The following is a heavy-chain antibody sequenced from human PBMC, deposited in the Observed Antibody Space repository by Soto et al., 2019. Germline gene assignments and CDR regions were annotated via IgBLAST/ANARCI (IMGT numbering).Heavy chain of an antibody. CDR1: GYTFTSYY. CDR2: INPSGGST. CDR3: ATEPTMITFGGVIVLGMPNDY. V-gene: IGHV1-46*03. D-gene: IGHD3-16*02. J-gene: IGHJ4*02. Sequence: QVQLVQSGAEVKKPGASVKVSCKASGYTFTSYYMHWVRQAPGQGLEWMGIINPSGGSTSYAQKFQGRVNMTRDTSTSTVYMELSSLRSEDTAVYYCATEPTMITFGGVIVLGMPNDYWGQGTLVTVSS.